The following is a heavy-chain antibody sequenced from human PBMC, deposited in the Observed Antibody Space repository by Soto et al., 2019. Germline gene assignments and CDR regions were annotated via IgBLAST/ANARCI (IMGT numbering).Heavy chain of an antibody. D-gene: IGHD6-6*01. J-gene: IGHJ6*02. CDR1: GFTVSSNY. CDR2: IYSGGST. CDR3: ASLAPRSSSSHYYYGMDV. Sequence: GGSLRLSCAASGFTVSSNYMSWVRQAPGKGLEWVSVIYSGGSTYYADSVKGRFTISRDNSKNTLYLQMNSLRAEDTAVYYCASLAPRSSSSHYYYGMDVWGQGTTVTVSS. V-gene: IGHV3-53*01.